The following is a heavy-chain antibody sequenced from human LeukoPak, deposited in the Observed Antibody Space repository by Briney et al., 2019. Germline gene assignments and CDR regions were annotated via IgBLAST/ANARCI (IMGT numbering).Heavy chain of an antibody. Sequence: ASVKLSSKASGYTFTGYYIHWVRQAPGQGLEWMGWINPNSDFTNFAQNFQGRVTMTSDTSISTAYMELSRLRSDDTAVYYCARAISGGSPITASDFWGQGTLVTVSS. V-gene: IGHV1-2*02. J-gene: IGHJ4*02. CDR3: ARAISGGSPITASDF. D-gene: IGHD2-15*01. CDR1: GYTFTGYY. CDR2: INPNSDFT.